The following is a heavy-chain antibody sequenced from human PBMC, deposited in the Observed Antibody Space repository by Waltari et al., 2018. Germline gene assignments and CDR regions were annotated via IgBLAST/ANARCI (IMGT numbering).Heavy chain of an antibody. CDR2: IKADGVGK. CDR3: ASRGFFDSTGYYGGGAFDL. J-gene: IGHJ3*01. D-gene: IGHD3-22*01. V-gene: IGHV3-7*01. Sequence: VQLVQSGGGSVQPGGSWRLSCEGAGFTFSTDGISWVSQAPGRGLEWVANIKADGVGKDYVDSVKGRFSIVRDNAKQSVFLHMDRLRVEDTATYYCASRGFFDSTGYYGGGAFDLWGPGAEVSVSS. CDR1: GFTFSTDG.